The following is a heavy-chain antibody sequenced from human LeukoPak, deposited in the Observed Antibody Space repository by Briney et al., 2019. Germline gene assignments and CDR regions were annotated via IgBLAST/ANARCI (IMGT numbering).Heavy chain of an antibody. Sequence: GGSLRLSCAASGFTFSSYGMSWVRQAPGKGLEWVSAISGSGDYTYYADSVKGRFTISRENSKNTLYLQMNSLRAEDTAVYYCANENGGPDYWGQGTLVTVSS. V-gene: IGHV3-23*01. J-gene: IGHJ4*02. CDR2: ISGSGDYT. CDR1: GFTFSSYG. D-gene: IGHD3-10*01. CDR3: ANENGGPDY.